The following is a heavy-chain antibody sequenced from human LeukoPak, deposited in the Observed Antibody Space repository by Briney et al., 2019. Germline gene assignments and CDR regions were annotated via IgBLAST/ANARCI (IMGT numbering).Heavy chain of an antibody. V-gene: IGHV1-2*02. CDR2: INPNSGGT. Sequence: ASVKVSCKASGYTFTGYYMHWVRQAPGQGLEWMGWINPNSGGTNYAQKFQGRVTMTRDTSISTAYMELSRLRSDDTAVYYCASGMVVPAARVHYYYYMDVWGKGTTVTVSS. CDR3: ASGMVVPAARVHYYYYMDV. CDR1: GYTFTGYY. J-gene: IGHJ6*03. D-gene: IGHD2-2*01.